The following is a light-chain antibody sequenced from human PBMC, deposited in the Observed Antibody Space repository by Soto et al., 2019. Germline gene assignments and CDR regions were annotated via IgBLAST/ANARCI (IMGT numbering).Light chain of an antibody. CDR2: GAS. Sequence: DIQMTQSPSSLSASVGDRVTIACRASQSVTTYLNWYQQKPGKAPKLLIYGASSLQSGVPSRFSGSGSGTEFTLTISSLQPEDFATYYCQQVSGYPLNFGGGTKVDI. J-gene: IGKJ4*01. V-gene: IGKV1-39*01. CDR1: QSVTTY. CDR3: QQVSGYPLN.